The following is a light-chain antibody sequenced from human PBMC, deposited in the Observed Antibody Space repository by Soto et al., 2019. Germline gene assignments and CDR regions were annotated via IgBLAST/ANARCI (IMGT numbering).Light chain of an antibody. CDR1: SSDVGVYNH. CDR3: SSYTSSNTVV. Sequence: QSALAQPASVSWSPGQSITISCTGSSSDVGVYNHVSWYRQPPGKSPKLIIYEVTKRPSGVSNRFSGSKSGNTASLTISGLQAEDEADYYCSSYTSSNTVVFGTGTKVTVL. V-gene: IGLV2-14*01. J-gene: IGLJ1*01. CDR2: EVT.